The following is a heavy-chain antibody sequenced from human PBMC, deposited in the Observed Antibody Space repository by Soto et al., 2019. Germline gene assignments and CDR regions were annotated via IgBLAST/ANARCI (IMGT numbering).Heavy chain of an antibody. Sequence: SETLSLTCTVSGGSISSGDYYWSWIRQPPGKGLEWIGYIYYSGSTYYNPSLKSRVTISVDTSKNQFSLKLSSVTAADTAVYYCARDGSTLWLRNYYYGMDVWGQGTTVTVSS. CDR3: ARDGSTLWLRNYYYGMDV. CDR2: IYYSGST. V-gene: IGHV4-30-4*01. D-gene: IGHD5-18*01. J-gene: IGHJ6*02. CDR1: GGSISSGDYY.